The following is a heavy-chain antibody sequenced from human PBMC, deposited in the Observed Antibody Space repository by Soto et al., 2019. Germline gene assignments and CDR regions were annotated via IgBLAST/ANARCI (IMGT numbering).Heavy chain of an antibody. V-gene: IGHV4-31*03. J-gene: IGHJ6*04. Sequence: QVQLQESGPGLVKPSQTLSLTCTVTCDSISDTSFYWNWIRQLPGKGLEWLGYIYYSGNTYYNPSLTTRLILSVDTSKNQFSLELSSMSAADTAVYYCARSGSLQYYHYLMEVWGKGTTVTVSS. CDR3: ARSGSLQYYHYLMEV. CDR2: IYYSGNT. D-gene: IGHD4-4*01. CDR1: CDSISDTSFY.